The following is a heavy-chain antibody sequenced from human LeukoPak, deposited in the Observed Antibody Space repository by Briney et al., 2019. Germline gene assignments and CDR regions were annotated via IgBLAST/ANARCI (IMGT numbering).Heavy chain of an antibody. CDR3: ARGHAYYDVLTGYSIYGMDV. CDR2: MNPNSANT. Sequence: ASVKVSCKTSGYDFTSYDIIWVRQAPGQGLEWKGWMNPNSANTGYAQKFQGRVAMTRDASISIAYMELSSLRSDDTAVYYCARGHAYYDVLTGYSIYGMDVWGQGTTVTVSS. J-gene: IGHJ6*02. V-gene: IGHV1-8*01. D-gene: IGHD3-9*01. CDR1: GYDFTSYD.